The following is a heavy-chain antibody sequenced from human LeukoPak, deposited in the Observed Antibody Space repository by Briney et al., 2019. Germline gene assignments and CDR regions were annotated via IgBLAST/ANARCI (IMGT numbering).Heavy chain of an antibody. J-gene: IGHJ4*02. CDR2: INSGGGTT. V-gene: IGHV1-46*01. CDR1: GCTFTRSY. CDR3: ARGFLFDY. Sequence: GPSVKVSCKSSGCTFTRSYMHWVRQAPGQGLEWVGIINSGGGTTIYAQNFQGRVTMTRDTSTSTVYMELSSLRSEATAVYYCARGFLFDYWGQGTLVTVSS.